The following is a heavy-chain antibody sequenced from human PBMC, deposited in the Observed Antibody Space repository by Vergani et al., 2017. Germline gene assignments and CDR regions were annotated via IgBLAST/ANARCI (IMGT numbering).Heavy chain of an antibody. CDR1: GFTFNSYA. V-gene: IGHV3-23*01. J-gene: IGHJ3*02. Sequence: QLLESGGGLIQPGGSLRLSCAASGFTFNSYAMTWVRQAPGKGLEWVSTLSASDRRTHYADSVKGRFTISRDISKNTLFLHMNSLRPEDTAVYYCAKVGRSEVAGTFGAFDIWGQGTMVTVSS. CDR2: LSASDRRT. CDR3: AKVGRSEVAGTFGAFDI. D-gene: IGHD6-19*01.